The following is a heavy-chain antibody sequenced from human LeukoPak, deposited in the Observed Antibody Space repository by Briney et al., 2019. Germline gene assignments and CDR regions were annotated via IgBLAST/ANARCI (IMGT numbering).Heavy chain of an antibody. CDR3: ASGGGATRSGYAFDM. J-gene: IGHJ3*02. Sequence: GRSLRLSCAASGLTFRSYWMSWVRQAPGKGLEWVANIKPDGREKYYVDSVKGRFTISRDNAKNSLYMQMNSLRAEDTAVYYCASGGGATRSGYAFDMWGQGTMVTVSS. CDR2: IKPDGREK. CDR1: GLTFRSYW. D-gene: IGHD1-26*01. V-gene: IGHV3-7*01.